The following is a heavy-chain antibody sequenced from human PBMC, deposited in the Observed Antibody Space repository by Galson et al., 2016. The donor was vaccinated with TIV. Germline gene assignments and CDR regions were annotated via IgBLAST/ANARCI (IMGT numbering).Heavy chain of an antibody. Sequence: FLRLSCAASGFTFSSYAMNWVRQAPGKGLEWVSAISGSGATTYYADSVKGRFTISRDNSKNTLYLQMNSLRAEDTALYYCAKAAGSGSSWRFDYWGQGTPVTVSS. D-gene: IGHD6-13*01. CDR3: AKAAGSGSSWRFDY. CDR2: ISGSGATT. J-gene: IGHJ4*02. V-gene: IGHV3-23*01. CDR1: GFTFSSYA.